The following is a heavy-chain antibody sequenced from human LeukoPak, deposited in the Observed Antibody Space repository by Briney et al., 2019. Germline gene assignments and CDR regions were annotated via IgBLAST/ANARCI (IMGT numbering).Heavy chain of an antibody. Sequence: SETLSLTCAVYGGSFIGYYWNWIRQPPGKGLEWIGEINHSGSTNYNPSLKSRVTISVDTSKNQFSLKLSSVTAADTAVFYCARALGTSFDYWGQGTLVTVSS. CDR3: ARALGTSFDY. J-gene: IGHJ4*02. V-gene: IGHV4-34*01. CDR2: INHSGST. CDR1: GGSFIGYY. D-gene: IGHD3-16*01.